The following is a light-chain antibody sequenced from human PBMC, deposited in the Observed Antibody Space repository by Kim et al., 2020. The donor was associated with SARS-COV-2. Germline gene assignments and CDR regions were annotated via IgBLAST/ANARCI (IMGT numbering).Light chain of an antibody. Sequence: LGQTVRITCQGDSRRSYYASWYQQKPGQAPVLVIYGKNNRPSGIPDRFSGSSSGNTASLTITGAQAEDEADYYCNSRDSSGNPHWVFGGGTKLTVL. V-gene: IGLV3-19*01. J-gene: IGLJ3*02. CDR1: SRRSYY. CDR2: GKN. CDR3: NSRDSSGNPHWV.